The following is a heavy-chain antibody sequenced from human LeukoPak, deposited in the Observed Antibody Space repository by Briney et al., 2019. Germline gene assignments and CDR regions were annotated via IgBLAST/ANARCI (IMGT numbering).Heavy chain of an antibody. Sequence: GGSLRLSCAASGFTFSSYEMNWVRQAPGKGLEWVSVIYSGGSTYYADSVKGRFTISRYNSKNTLYLQMNSLRAEDTAVYYCASLGKDFDYWGQGTLVTVSS. D-gene: IGHD3-16*01. CDR1: GFTFSSYE. CDR2: IYSGGST. CDR3: ASLGKDFDY. J-gene: IGHJ4*02. V-gene: IGHV3-53*04.